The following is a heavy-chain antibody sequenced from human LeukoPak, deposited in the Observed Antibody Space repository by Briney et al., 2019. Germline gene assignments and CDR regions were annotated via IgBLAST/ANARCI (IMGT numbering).Heavy chain of an antibody. J-gene: IGHJ3*02. Sequence: SETLSLTCTVSGYSISSGYYWGWIRQPPGKGLEWIGSIYHSGSTYYNPSLKSRVTISVDTSKNQFSLKLSSVTAADTAVYYCARGKDIVVVVAADDAFDIWGQGTMVTVSS. D-gene: IGHD2-15*01. CDR1: GYSISSGYY. V-gene: IGHV4-38-2*02. CDR3: ARGKDIVVVVAADDAFDI. CDR2: IYHSGST.